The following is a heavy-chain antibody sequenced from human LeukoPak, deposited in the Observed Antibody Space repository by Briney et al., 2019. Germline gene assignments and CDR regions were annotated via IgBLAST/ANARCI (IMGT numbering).Heavy chain of an antibody. CDR1: GGSISSHY. V-gene: IGHV4-59*08. J-gene: IGHJ4*02. Sequence: SETLSLTCTVSGGSISSHYWSWIRQPPGKGLEWIGYIYYSGSTNYNPSLKSRVTISVDTSKNQFSLKLSSVTAADTAVYYCARRVGYSGYDRFDYWGQGTLVTVSS. D-gene: IGHD5-12*01. CDR2: IYYSGST. CDR3: ARRVGYSGYDRFDY.